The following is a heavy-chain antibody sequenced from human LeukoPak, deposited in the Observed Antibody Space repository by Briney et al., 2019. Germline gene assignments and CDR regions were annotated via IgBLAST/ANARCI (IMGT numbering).Heavy chain of an antibody. V-gene: IGHV4-4*07. CDR1: GGSISSYY. Sequence: SETLSLTCTVSGGSISSYYWSWIRQPAGKGLEWIGRIYTSGSTNYNPSLKSRVTISADKSKNQFSLKLSSVTAADTAVYYCARDGALWDIVVVPAAAPRGAFDIWGQGTMVTVSS. CDR3: ARDGALWDIVVVPAAAPRGAFDI. D-gene: IGHD2-2*01. CDR2: IYTSGST. J-gene: IGHJ3*02.